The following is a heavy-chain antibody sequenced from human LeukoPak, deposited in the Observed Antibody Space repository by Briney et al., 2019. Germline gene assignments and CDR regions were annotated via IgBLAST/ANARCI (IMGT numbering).Heavy chain of an antibody. CDR1: GFTFSSYG. D-gene: IGHD3-9*01. J-gene: IGHJ4*02. V-gene: IGHV3-30*18. CDR3: AKDRYDILTVDY. Sequence: PGGSLRLSCAASGFTFSSYGMHWVRQAPGKGLEWVAVISYDGSNKYYAGSVKGRFTISRDNSKNTLYLQMNSLRAEDTAVYYCAKDRYDILTVDYWGQGTLVTVSS. CDR2: ISYDGSNK.